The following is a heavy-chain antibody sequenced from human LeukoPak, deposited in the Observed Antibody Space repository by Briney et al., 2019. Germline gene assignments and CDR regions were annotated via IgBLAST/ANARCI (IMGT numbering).Heavy chain of an antibody. CDR3: ARGWARGLWFGERGYYYYMDV. Sequence: SETLSLTCAVYGGSFSGYYWSWIRQPPGKGLEWSGEINHSGSTNYNPSLKSRVTISVDTSKNQFYLKLSSVTAAHTAVYYCARGWARGLWFGERGYYYYMDVWGKGTTVTVSS. V-gene: IGHV4-34*01. CDR1: GGSFSGYY. D-gene: IGHD3-10*01. J-gene: IGHJ6*03. CDR2: INHSGST.